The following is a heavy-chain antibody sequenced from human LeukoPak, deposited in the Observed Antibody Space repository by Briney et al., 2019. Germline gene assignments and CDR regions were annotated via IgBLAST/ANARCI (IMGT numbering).Heavy chain of an antibody. CDR3: ARNATVTTLKRAYNWFDP. D-gene: IGHD4-17*01. Sequence: SETLSLTCTVSGGSISSSSYYWGWIRRPPGEGLEWIGSIYYSGSTHYNPSLKSRVSISVDTSKNQFSLKLSSVTAADTAVYYCARNATVTTLKRAYNWFDPWGQGTLVTVSS. J-gene: IGHJ5*02. V-gene: IGHV4-39*01. CDR2: IYYSGST. CDR1: GGSISSSSYY.